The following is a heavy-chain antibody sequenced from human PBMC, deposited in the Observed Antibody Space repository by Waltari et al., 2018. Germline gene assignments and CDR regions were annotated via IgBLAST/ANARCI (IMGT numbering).Heavy chain of an antibody. V-gene: IGHV4-38-2*02. CDR3: VTSTGTVTSGFYYYYMDV. CDR1: GYSISCGYY. J-gene: IGHJ6*03. D-gene: IGHD4-17*01. CDR2: IYHSGST. Sequence: HVQLQESGPGLVKPSETLSLTCTVSGYSISCGYYWGWIRQPPGKGLEWIGSIYHSGSTNYNPSLKSRVTLSVDTSKNLFSLKLNSVTAADTAVYYCVTSTGTVTSGFYYYYMDVWAKGTTVTVSS.